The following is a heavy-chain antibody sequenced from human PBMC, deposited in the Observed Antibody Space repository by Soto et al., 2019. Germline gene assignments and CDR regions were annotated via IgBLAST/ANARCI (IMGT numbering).Heavy chain of an antibody. D-gene: IGHD2-2*01. CDR1: GYTFTTFG. V-gene: IGHV1-18*01. CDR3: AKEYCDTSRCFLPDY. Sequence: ASVKVSCKASGYTFTTFGISWVRQAPGQGIEWMGWIDPKNGNTKDAQKFQGRVTMTTDTSTSTAYMELRSLRSDDTAVYFCAKEYCDTSRCFLPDYWGQGALVTVSS. CDR2: IDPKNGNT. J-gene: IGHJ4*02.